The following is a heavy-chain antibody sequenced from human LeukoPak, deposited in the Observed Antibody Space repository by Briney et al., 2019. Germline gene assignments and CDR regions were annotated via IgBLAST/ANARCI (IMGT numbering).Heavy chain of an antibody. Sequence: SETLSLTCAVYGGSFSGYYWSWIRQPPGKGLEWIGEINHSGSTNYNPSLKSRVTISVDTSKNQFSLKLSSVTAADTAVYYCARGAAAGSDFDYWGQGALVTVSS. D-gene: IGHD6-13*01. CDR3: ARGAAAGSDFDY. J-gene: IGHJ4*02. V-gene: IGHV4-34*01. CDR1: GGSFSGYY. CDR2: INHSGST.